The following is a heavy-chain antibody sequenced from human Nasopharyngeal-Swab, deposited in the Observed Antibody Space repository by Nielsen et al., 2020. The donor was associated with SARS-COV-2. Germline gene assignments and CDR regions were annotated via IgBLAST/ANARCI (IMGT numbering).Heavy chain of an antibody. CDR2: ISYDGSNK. CDR3: AKGGYSGYDPLGMDV. V-gene: IGHV3-30*18. Sequence: WIPQPPGKGLEWVAVISYDGSNKYYADSVKGRFTISRDNSKNTLYLQMNSLRAEDTAVYYCAKGGYSGYDPLGMDVWGQGTTVTVSS. J-gene: IGHJ6*02. D-gene: IGHD5-12*01.